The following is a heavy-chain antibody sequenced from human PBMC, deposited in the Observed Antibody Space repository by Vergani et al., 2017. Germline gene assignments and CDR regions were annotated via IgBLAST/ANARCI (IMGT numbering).Heavy chain of an antibody. CDR2: IYPADSDT. CDR3: ARHTTYTDS. D-gene: IGHD1-1*01. V-gene: IGHV5-51*01. J-gene: IGHJ4*02. Sequence: EVALVQSGPEMRKPGESLKISCKGSEYSFGNYWTGWLRQMPGKGLEWMGIIYPADSDTRYSPSFQGLVTISADKSISTAFLQWDSLKASDTALYYCARHTTYTDSWGQGTLVTVSS. CDR1: EYSFGNYW.